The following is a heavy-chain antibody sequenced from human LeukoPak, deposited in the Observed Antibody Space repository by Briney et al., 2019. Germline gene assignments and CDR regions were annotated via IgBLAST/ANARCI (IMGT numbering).Heavy chain of an antibody. Sequence: SETLSLTCAVSGGSISSGGYSWSWMRQPPGKGLEWIGYIYHSGSTYYNPSLKSRVTISVDRSKNQFSLKLSSVTAADTAVYYCARAGSYYDILTGSNWFDPWGQGTLVTVSS. J-gene: IGHJ5*02. CDR2: IYHSGST. CDR3: ARAGSYYDILTGSNWFDP. D-gene: IGHD3-9*01. V-gene: IGHV4-30-2*01. CDR1: GGSISSGGYS.